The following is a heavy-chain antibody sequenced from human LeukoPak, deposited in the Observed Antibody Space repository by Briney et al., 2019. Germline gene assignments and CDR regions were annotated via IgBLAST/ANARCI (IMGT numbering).Heavy chain of an antibody. V-gene: IGHV1-2*02. J-gene: IGHJ4*02. D-gene: IGHD5/OR15-5a*01. CDR3: ARLYARGGSYDY. CDR2: INPNSGGT. CDR1: GYTFTGYY. Sequence: GASVKVSCKASGYTFTGYYMHWVRQAPGQGLEWMGWINPNSGGTNYAQKFQGRVTLTRDTSISTAFMELSRLTSDDTAVYYCARLYARGGSYDYWGQGTLVTVSS.